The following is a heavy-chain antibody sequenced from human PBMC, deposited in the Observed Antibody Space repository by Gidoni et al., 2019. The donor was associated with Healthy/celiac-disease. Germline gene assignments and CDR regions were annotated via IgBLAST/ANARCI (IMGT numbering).Heavy chain of an antibody. Sequence: QVQLQEPGPGLVKPSQTLSLTCTVSGGSISSGSYYWSWIRQPAGKGLEWIGRIYTSGSTNYNPSLKSRVTMSVDTSKNQFSLKLSSVTAADTAVYYCARDSPEVGLFAFDIWGQGTMVTVSS. J-gene: IGHJ3*02. V-gene: IGHV4-61*02. CDR1: GGSISSGSYY. CDR2: IYTSGST. D-gene: IGHD1-26*01. CDR3: ARDSPEVGLFAFDI.